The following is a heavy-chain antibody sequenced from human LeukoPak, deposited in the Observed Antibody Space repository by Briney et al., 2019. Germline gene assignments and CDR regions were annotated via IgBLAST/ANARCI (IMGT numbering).Heavy chain of an antibody. D-gene: IGHD3-22*01. CDR3: AKKGYYDGSGYYMYYFDH. CDR2: TSYDGGIK. CDR1: GFTFNIYA. J-gene: IGHJ4*02. Sequence: PGRSLRLSCAASGFTFNIYAMHWVRQAPGKGLEWVALTSYDGGIKYYADSVKGRFTISRDNSKNTLYLQMNSLRAEDTAVYYCAKKGYYDGSGYYMYYFDHWGQGTLVTVSS. V-gene: IGHV3-30*07.